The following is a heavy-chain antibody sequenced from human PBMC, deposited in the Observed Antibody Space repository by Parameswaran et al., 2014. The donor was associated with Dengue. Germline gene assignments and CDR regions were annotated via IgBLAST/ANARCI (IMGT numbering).Heavy chain of an antibody. V-gene: IGHV3-21*01. CDR2: IDSGTNSYR. Sequence: WIRQPPGKGLEWVSSIDSGTNSYRNYIASVKGRFTISRDNVKNILYLQMSSLRAEDTAVYYCARGGITNYYGMDFWGRGTTVTVSS. J-gene: IGHJ6*02. CDR3: ARGGITNYYGMDF. D-gene: IGHD1-14*01.